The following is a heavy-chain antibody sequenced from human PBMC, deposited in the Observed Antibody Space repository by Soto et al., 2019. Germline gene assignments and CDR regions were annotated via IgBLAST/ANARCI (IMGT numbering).Heavy chain of an antibody. V-gene: IGHV3-15*07. CDR3: TAEGWTFRWATTTTGVDF. CDR1: GFSFSHAW. Sequence: PGGSLRLSCAGSGFSFSHAWMNWVRQAPGKGLEGLGRIRSTVDGGTADYAAPVKGRFTISRDDSKTTVFLQMDGLTSEDTAMYFCTAEGWTFRWATTTTGVDFWGQGSLVTVAS. CDR2: IRSTVDGGTA. J-gene: IGHJ4*02. D-gene: IGHD4-17*01.